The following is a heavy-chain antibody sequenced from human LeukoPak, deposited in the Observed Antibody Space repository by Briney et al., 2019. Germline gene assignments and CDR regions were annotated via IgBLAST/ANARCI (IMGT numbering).Heavy chain of an antibody. CDR1: GDSIRSNNYY. J-gene: IGHJ4*02. V-gene: IGHV4-39*01. CDR2: IYDTGST. D-gene: IGHD1-7*01. Sequence: SETLSLTCTVSGDSIRSNNYYWGWIRQPPGKGLEWIGSIYDTGSTFYNPSLKSRVIISVDTSKNQFSLKLSSLTAADMAVYYCARLSGTNHEAIDYWGQGTLVTVSS. CDR3: ARLSGTNHEAIDY.